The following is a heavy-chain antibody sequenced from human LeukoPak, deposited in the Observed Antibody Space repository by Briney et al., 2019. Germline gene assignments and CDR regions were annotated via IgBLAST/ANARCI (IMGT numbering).Heavy chain of an antibody. Sequence: ASVKVSCKASGYTFTGYYMHWVRQAPGQGLEWMGRINPNSGGTNYAQKFQGRVTMTRDTSISTAYMDLSRLISDDTAVYYCARGLFGEDAFALSAQGIMVTVSS. D-gene: IGHD3-3*01. CDR2: INPNSGGT. J-gene: IGHJ3*01. CDR1: GYTFTGYY. V-gene: IGHV1-2*06. CDR3: ARGLFGEDAFAL.